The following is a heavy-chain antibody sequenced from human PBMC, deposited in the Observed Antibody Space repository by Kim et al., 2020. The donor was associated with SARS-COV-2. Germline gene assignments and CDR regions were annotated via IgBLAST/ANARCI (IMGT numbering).Heavy chain of an antibody. CDR2: INALGDGT. CDR1: EFTFKDYA. Sequence: GGSLRLSCSASEFTFKDYAMGWVRQAPEKGLEWVSSINALGDGTYYADSLRGRFTILRDNSKNTLYLQMNNLRAEDTALYYCAKTSTSGAYYYFDYRGPGIVFTVSS. J-gene: IGHJ4*02. D-gene: IGHD1-26*01. V-gene: IGHV3-23*01. CDR3: AKTSTSGAYYYFDY.